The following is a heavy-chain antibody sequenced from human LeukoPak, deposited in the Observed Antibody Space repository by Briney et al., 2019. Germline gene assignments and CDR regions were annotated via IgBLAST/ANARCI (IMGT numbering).Heavy chain of an antibody. CDR1: GYTFTGYY. Sequence: GASVKVSCKASGYTFTGYYMHWVRQAPGQGLEWMGWINPNSGGTNYAQKFQGRVTMTRDTSISTAYMELSRLRSDDTAVYYCARELAYEFWSGYSLGVFDYWGQGTLVTVSS. CDR2: INPNSGGT. J-gene: IGHJ4*02. D-gene: IGHD3-3*01. CDR3: ARELAYEFWSGYSLGVFDY. V-gene: IGHV1-2*02.